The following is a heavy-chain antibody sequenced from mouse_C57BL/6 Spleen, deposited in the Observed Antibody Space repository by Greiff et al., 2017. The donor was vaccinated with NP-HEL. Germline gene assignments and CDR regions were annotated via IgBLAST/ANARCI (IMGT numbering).Heavy chain of an antibody. CDR2: INPNNGGT. CDR3: ARPPLLPYYYAMDY. D-gene: IGHD6-1*01. J-gene: IGHJ4*01. V-gene: IGHV1-22*01. CDR1: GYTFTDYN. Sequence: VQLQQSGPELVKPGASVKMSCKASGYTFTDYNMHWVKQSHGKSLEWIGYINPNNGGTSYNQKFKCKATLTVNKSSSTAYMELRSLTSEDSAVYDCARPPLLPYYYAMDYWGQGTSVTVSS.